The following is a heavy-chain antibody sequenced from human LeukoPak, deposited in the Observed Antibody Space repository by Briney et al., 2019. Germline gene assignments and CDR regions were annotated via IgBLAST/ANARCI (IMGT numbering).Heavy chain of an antibody. CDR1: GFTFSTYW. CDR2: IKPDGSEK. CDR3: ARVLPVASRDY. D-gene: IGHD2-2*01. Sequence: GGSLRLSCAASGFTFSTYWMSWVRQAPGQGLEWVANIKPDGSEKIYVDSVKGRFTISRDNAKNSMYLQMSSLRAEDTAIYYCARVLPVASRDYWGQGTLVTVSS. J-gene: IGHJ4*02. V-gene: IGHV3-7*02.